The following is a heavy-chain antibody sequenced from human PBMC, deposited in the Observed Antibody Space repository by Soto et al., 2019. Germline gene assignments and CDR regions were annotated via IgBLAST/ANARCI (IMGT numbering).Heavy chain of an antibody. J-gene: IGHJ4*02. CDR1: GGTFSIYI. V-gene: IGHV1-69*04. D-gene: IGHD1-1*01. CDR3: ARDQLGPQFEHYCDY. CDR2: IIPILGIA. Sequence: GASVEVSCKSSGGTFSIYIISGVRQAPGQGLEWMGRIIPILGIANYAQKFQGRVTITADKSTSTAYMELSSLRSEDTAVYYCARDQLGPQFEHYCDYWGQGTLVTVSS.